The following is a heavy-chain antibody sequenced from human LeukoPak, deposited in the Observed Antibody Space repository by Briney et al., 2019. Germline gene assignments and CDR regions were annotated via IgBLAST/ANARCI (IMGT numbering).Heavy chain of an antibody. CDR3: ARGRSNDFWSGLVLFAFDI. Sequence: ASVKVSCKASGYTFTSYDINWVRQAPGQGLEWMGWMNPNSGNTGYAQKFQGRVTITRNTSMSTAYMELSSLRSEDTAVYYCARGRSNDFWSGLVLFAFDIWGQGTMVTVSS. D-gene: IGHD3-3*01. V-gene: IGHV1-8*03. CDR2: MNPNSGNT. CDR1: GYTFTSYD. J-gene: IGHJ3*02.